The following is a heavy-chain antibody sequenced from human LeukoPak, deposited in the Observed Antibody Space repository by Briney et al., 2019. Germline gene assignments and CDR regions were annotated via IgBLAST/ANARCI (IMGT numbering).Heavy chain of an antibody. J-gene: IGHJ6*03. CDR2: ISSSSSNI. Sequence: GGSLRLSCAASGFTFSCYSMNWVRQAPGKGLEWVSYISSSSSNIYYADSVKGRFTISRDNAKNSLYLQMNSLRAEDTAVYYCERCGYSHGYGWGGGYYYYYMDVWGKGTTVTVSS. V-gene: IGHV3-48*01. CDR1: GFTFSCYS. CDR3: ERCGYSHGYGWGGGYYYYYMDV. D-gene: IGHD5-18*01.